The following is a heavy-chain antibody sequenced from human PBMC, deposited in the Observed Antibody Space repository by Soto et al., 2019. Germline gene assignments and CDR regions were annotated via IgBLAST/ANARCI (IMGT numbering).Heavy chain of an antibody. Sequence: ASVKVSCKASGYTFTRYYIHWVRQAPGQGLEWMGVINPSSGSTNYAQKFQGRVTMTRDTSTSTVYMELSSLRSEDTAVYYCARGAGAPLGKTDYWGQGTLVTVSS. CDR1: GYTFTRYY. J-gene: IGHJ4*02. D-gene: IGHD2-15*01. CDR3: ARGAGAPLGKTDY. V-gene: IGHV1-46*01. CDR2: INPSSGST.